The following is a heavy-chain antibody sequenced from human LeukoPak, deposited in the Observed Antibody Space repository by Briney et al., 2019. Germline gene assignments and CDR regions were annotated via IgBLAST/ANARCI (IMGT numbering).Heavy chain of an antibody. Sequence: GASVKVSCKASGYTFTGYYMNWVRQAPGQGLEWMGWINPNSGGTNYAQKFQGRVSMTSDTSISTAYMELSSLRSDDTAVYYCARKSAARKTSEFDYWGQGTLVTVPS. CDR2: INPNSGGT. V-gene: IGHV1-2*02. J-gene: IGHJ4*02. CDR3: ARKSAARKTSEFDY. CDR1: GYTFTGYY. D-gene: IGHD6-6*01.